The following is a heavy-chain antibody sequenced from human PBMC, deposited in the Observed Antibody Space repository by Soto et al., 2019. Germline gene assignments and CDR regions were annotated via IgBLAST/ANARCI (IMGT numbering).Heavy chain of an antibody. CDR3: AKNGRYYDDSSGYFPYYYYYGMDV. CDR1: GFTFSSYA. J-gene: IGHJ6*02. Sequence: XGSLRLSCAACGFTFSSYAMRWFRQALGRGLEWVSAIIGSGGSTYYADSVKGRFTISRDNSKNTLYLQMNSVRADDTAVYYCAKNGRYYDDSSGYFPYYYYYGMDVWGQGTTVTVSS. CDR2: IIGSGGST. V-gene: IGHV3-23*01. D-gene: IGHD3-22*01.